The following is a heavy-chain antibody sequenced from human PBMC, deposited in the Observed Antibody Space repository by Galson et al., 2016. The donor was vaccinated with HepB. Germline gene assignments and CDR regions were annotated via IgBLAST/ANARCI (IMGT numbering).Heavy chain of an antibody. CDR2: IRSTTFGGTT. J-gene: IGHJ4*02. CDR3: ARGGYCSGGRPCYERTEYFDH. Sequence: SLRLSCATSGFTFGNYATSWVRRAPGKGLEWVGFIRSTTFGGTTEYAAYVRGRVTISKDDSISTAYLRLNSLKAEDTGVYYCARGGYCSGGRPCYERTEYFDHWGQGVLVTVSS. CDR1: GFTFGNYA. V-gene: IGHV3-49*04. D-gene: IGHD2-15*01.